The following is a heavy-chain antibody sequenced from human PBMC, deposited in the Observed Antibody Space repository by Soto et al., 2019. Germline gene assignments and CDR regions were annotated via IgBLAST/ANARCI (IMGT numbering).Heavy chain of an antibody. Sequence: QVQLQQWGAGLLKPSETLSLTCAVYGGSFSGYYWSWIRQPPGKGLEWIGEINHSGSTNYNPSLMSRVTISVDTSKNQFSLKLSSVTAADTAVYYCAAIPAAHLYYFDYWGQGTLVTVSS. D-gene: IGHD2-2*01. V-gene: IGHV4-34*01. CDR2: INHSGST. J-gene: IGHJ4*02. CDR3: AAIPAAHLYYFDY. CDR1: GGSFSGYY.